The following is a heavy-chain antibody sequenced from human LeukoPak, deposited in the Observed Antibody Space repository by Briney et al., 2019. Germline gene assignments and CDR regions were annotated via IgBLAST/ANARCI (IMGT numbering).Heavy chain of an antibody. V-gene: IGHV4-39*01. CDR3: ARIVGASDY. CDR1: GGSISSSSYY. J-gene: IGHJ4*02. D-gene: IGHD1-26*01. CDR2: IYYSGST. Sequence: SETLSLTCTVSGGSISSSSYYCGWIRQPPGKGLEWIGSIYYSGSTYYNPSLKSRVTISVDTSKNQFSLKLSSVTAADTAVYYCARIVGASDYWGQGTLVTVSS.